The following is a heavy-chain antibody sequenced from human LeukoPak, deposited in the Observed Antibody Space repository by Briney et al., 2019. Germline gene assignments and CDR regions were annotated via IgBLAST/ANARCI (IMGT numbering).Heavy chain of an antibody. D-gene: IGHD1-26*01. CDR3: ARVGEGRYYQYYYMDV. J-gene: IGHJ6*03. V-gene: IGHV3-64*01. CDR2: ISKNGVNT. CDR1: GFTLSSYA. Sequence: GGSLRLSCAASGFTLSSYAMHWVRQAPGKGLEYVSAISKNGVNTYYANSAKGRFSISRDNSKNTLYLQMGSLRTEDMAVYYCARVGEGRYYQYYYMDVWGKGTTVTVSS.